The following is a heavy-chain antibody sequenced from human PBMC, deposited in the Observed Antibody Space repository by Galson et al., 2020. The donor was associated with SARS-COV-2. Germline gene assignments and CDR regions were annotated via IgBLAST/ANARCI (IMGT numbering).Heavy chain of an antibody. J-gene: IGHJ1*01. CDR3: AKGWGIFWFGDAKYLHA. CDR2: ISYEGSQK. CDR1: GFDFNHYS. D-gene: IGHD3-10*01. V-gene: IGHV3-30*18. Sequence: QLGESLKISCVTSGFDFNHYSMHWVRQAPGKGLEWLAIISYEGSQKYYADSLKGRFSISKDNSKNTLYLQMDSLGPEDAAVYYCAKGWGIFWFGDAKYLHAWGQGTLVTVSS.